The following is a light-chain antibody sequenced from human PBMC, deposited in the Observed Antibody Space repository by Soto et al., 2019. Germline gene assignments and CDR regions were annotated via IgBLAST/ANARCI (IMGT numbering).Light chain of an antibody. Sequence: EIVMTQSPATLSVSPGERATLSCRASQSIGTTLAWYQQKPGQAPRLLIYEASTRATGIPVRFSGSGSGTEFALTINGLQSEDSSVYYCQQYSNWPFAFGPGTKVQI. CDR1: QSIGTT. V-gene: IGKV3-15*01. CDR2: EAS. J-gene: IGKJ3*01. CDR3: QQYSNWPFA.